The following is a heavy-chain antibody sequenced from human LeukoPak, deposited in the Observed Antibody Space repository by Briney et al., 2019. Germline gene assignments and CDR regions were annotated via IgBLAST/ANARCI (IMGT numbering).Heavy chain of an antibody. CDR2: IWYDGSNK. J-gene: IGHJ4*02. CDR1: GFTFSSYG. D-gene: IGHD1-14*01. CDR3: ARAPPKGITPGYFGY. V-gene: IGHV3-33*01. Sequence: PGRSLRLSCAASGFTFSSYGMHWVRQAPGKGLEWVAVIWYDGSNKYYADSVKGRFTISRDNSKNTLYLQMNSVRAEDTAVYYCARAPPKGITPGYFGYWGQGTLVTVSS.